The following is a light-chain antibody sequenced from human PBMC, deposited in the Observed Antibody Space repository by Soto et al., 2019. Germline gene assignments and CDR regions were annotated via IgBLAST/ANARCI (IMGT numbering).Light chain of an antibody. Sequence: EIVLTQSPGTLYLSPGERATLSCRASQSVTSYYLAWYQQKPGQPPKQLIYGASNRATGIPDRFSGSGSGTDFTLTISGLEPEDFAVYFWNHYGTSTPYTFGQGTKVEIK. J-gene: IGKJ2*01. CDR3: NHYGTSTPYT. V-gene: IGKV3-20*01. CDR2: GAS. CDR1: QSVTSYY.